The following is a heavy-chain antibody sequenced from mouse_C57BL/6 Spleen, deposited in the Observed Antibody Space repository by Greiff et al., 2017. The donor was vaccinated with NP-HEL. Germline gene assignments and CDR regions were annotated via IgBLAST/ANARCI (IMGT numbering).Heavy chain of an antibody. CDR2: INPNNGGT. V-gene: IGHV1-26*01. CDR3: ASSSYYYGSSPFAY. Sequence: EVQLQQSGPELVKPGASVKISCKASGYTFTDYYMNWVKQSHGKSLEWIGDINPNNGGTSYNQKFKGKATLTVDKSSSTAYMELRSLTSEDSAVYYCASSSYYYGSSPFAYWGQGTLVTVSA. CDR1: GYTFTDYY. D-gene: IGHD1-1*01. J-gene: IGHJ3*01.